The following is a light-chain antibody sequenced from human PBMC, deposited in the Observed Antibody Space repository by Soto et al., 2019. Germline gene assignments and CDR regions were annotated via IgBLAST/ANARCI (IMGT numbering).Light chain of an antibody. V-gene: IGKV3-20*01. CDR2: GAS. J-gene: IGKJ5*01. CDR3: QQYGSSPPIT. Sequence: ENVLTHSPGTLSLSPGERATLSCRAIHSVSSSYLAWYQQKPGQAPRLLIYGASSRATGIPDRFSGSGSGTDFTLTISRLEPEDFAVYYCQQYGSSPPITFGQGTRLEIK. CDR1: HSVSSSY.